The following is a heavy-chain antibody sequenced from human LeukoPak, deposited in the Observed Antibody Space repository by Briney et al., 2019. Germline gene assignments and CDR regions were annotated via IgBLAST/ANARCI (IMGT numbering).Heavy chain of an antibody. J-gene: IGHJ4*02. D-gene: IGHD5-12*01. CDR3: ARGGYSGYEEGEFDY. CDR2: IYHSGST. CDR1: GYSISSGYY. Sequence: SETLSLTCTVSGYSISSGYYWGWIRQPPGKGLEWIGSIYHSGSTYYNPSLKSRVTISVDTSKNQFSLKLSSVTAADTAVYYCARGGYSGYEEGEFDYWGQGTLVTVSS. V-gene: IGHV4-38-2*02.